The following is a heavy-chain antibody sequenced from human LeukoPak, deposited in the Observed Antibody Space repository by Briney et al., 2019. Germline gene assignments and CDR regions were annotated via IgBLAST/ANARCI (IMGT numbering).Heavy chain of an antibody. V-gene: IGHV3-74*01. D-gene: IGHD4/OR15-4a*01. CDR3: ARLCDFGIAPSFVP. CDR1: GFTFSIYW. CDR2: INSDGSST. J-gene: IGHJ5*02. Sequence: PGGSLRLSCAASGFTFSIYWMHWVRQAPGTGLVWVSRINSDGSSTNYADSVKGRFTISRDNAKSTLYLQMNSLRAEDTAVYYCARLCDFGIAPSFVPWGQGTLVTVSS.